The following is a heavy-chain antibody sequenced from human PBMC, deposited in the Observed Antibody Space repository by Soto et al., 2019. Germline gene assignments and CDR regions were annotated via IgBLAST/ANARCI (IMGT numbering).Heavy chain of an antibody. V-gene: IGHV1-18*01. CDR3: ARGSIVASIHDAFES. D-gene: IGHD5-12*01. Sequence: QGQLLQSGDEVKTPGASVRVSCRASGYPFTSYGISWVRQAPGQGLEWVAWISAYNGKRDTAQKFQDRVTMTLDTSTDTAHMDRGDLTSADTAVYYCARGSIVASIHDAFESWGQGTKVTVSS. CDR2: ISAYNGKR. CDR1: GYPFTSYG. J-gene: IGHJ3*02.